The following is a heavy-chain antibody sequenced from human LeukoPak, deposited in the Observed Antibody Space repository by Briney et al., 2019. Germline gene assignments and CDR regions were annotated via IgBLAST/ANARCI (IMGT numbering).Heavy chain of an antibody. J-gene: IGHJ4*02. D-gene: IGHD4-17*01. CDR2: IYTSGST. Sequence: PSETLSLTCTVSGGSISSSSYYWTWLRQPAGKGLEWIGRIYTSGSTNYNPSLKSRVTISVDTSKNQFSLKLSSVTAADTAVYYCARVVYGDYVDYWGQGTLVTVSS. CDR1: GGSISSSSYY. V-gene: IGHV4-61*02. CDR3: ARVVYGDYVDY.